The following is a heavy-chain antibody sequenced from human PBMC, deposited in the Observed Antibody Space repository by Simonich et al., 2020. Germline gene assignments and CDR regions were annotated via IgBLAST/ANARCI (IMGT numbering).Heavy chain of an antibody. CDR1: GYTFTSYG. D-gene: IGHD2-15*01. V-gene: IGHV1-18*01. CDR3: ARASRGTWWYYYFDY. CDR2: LSAENGNT. Sequence: QVQLVQSGAEVKKPGASVKVSCKASGYTFTSYGISWVRQAPGQGLEWRGWLSAENGNTNYAQKLQGRVTMTTDTSTSTAYMELRSLRSDDTAVYYCARASRGTWWYYYFDYWGQGTLVTVSS. J-gene: IGHJ4*02.